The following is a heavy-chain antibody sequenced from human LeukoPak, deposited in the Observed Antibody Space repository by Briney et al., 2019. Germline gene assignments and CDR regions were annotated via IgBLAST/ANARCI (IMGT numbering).Heavy chain of an antibody. CDR1: GGSISSYY. J-gene: IGHJ4*02. CDR2: IYYSGST. CDR3: AARHNWNDANY. D-gene: IGHD1-1*01. V-gene: IGHV4-59*01. Sequence: SSETLSLTCTVSGGSISSYYWSRIRQPPGKGLEWIGYIYYSGSTNYNPSLKSRVTISVDTSKNQFSLKLSSVTAADTAVYYCAARHNWNDANYWGQGTLVTVSS.